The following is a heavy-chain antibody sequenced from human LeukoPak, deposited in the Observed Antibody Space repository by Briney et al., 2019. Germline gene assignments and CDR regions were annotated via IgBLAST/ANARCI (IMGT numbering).Heavy chain of an antibody. Sequence: ASVKVSCKASGYTFTSYDINWVRQATGQGLEWIGWMNPNSGNTGYAQKFQGRVTITRNTSISTAYMELSSLRSEDTAVYYCARGGQAAYAFDIWGQGTMVTVSS. J-gene: IGHJ3*02. CDR2: MNPNSGNT. CDR3: ARGGQAAYAFDI. CDR1: GYTFTSYD. V-gene: IGHV1-8*03.